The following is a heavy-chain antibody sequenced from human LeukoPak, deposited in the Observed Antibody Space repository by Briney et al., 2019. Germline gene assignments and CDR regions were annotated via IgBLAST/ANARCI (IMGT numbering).Heavy chain of an antibody. J-gene: IGHJ5*02. CDR1: GGSISSYY. D-gene: IGHD6-13*01. CDR3: ARDLSSSSWYGWFDP. V-gene: IGHV4-4*07. Sequence: PSETLSLTCTVSGGSISSYYWSWIRQPAGKGLEWIGRIYTSGSTNYNPSLKSRVTMSVDTSKNQFSLKLSSVTAADTAVYYCARDLSSSSWYGWFDPWGQGTLVTVSS. CDR2: IYTSGST.